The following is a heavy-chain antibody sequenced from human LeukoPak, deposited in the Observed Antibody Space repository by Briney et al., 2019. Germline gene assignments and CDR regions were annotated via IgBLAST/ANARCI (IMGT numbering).Heavy chain of an antibody. CDR3: AKESDSGYGDY. D-gene: IGHD5-12*01. CDR1: GFTFSTYA. CDR2: ISGNGGST. V-gene: IGHV3-23*01. J-gene: IGHJ4*02. Sequence: PGGSLRLSCAASGFTFSTYAMSWVRQAPGKGLEWVSGISGNGGSTYYADSVKGRFTISRDNSKNTLYLQLNSLRAEDTAVYYCAKESDSGYGDYWGQGTLVTVSS.